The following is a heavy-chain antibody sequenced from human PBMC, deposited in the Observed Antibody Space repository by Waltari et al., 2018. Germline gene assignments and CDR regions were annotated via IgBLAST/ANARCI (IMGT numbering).Heavy chain of an antibody. CDR1: GFTFSSSA. Sequence: EVQLLESGGGLVQPGGSLRLSCAASGFTFSSSAMSWIRQAPGKGLEWVSVIYSGGSTYYADSVKGRFTISRDNSKNTLYLQMNSLRAEDTAVYYCAKDHDSSGYYFEYFQHWGQGTLVTVSS. J-gene: IGHJ1*01. CDR2: IYSGGST. D-gene: IGHD3-22*01. CDR3: AKDHDSSGYYFEYFQH. V-gene: IGHV3-23*03.